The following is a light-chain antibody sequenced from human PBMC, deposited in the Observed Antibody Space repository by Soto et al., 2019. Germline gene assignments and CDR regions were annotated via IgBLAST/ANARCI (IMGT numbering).Light chain of an antibody. J-gene: IGKJ3*01. Sequence: EIVLTQSPATLSLSPGERATLSCRASQSVGTYLAWYQQKPGQAPRLLIYEASYRATGLPARFSGSGSGTDFTLIISSQEAEDSAVYYCQQRSNLFSFGHGTKVEIK. CDR1: QSVGTY. V-gene: IGKV3-11*01. CDR2: EAS. CDR3: QQRSNLFS.